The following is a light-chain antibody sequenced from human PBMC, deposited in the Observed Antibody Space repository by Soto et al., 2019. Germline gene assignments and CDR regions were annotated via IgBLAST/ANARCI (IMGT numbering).Light chain of an antibody. CDR3: TSYTSTDTVI. V-gene: IGLV2-14*03. CDR1: STDVGGYNF. CDR2: DVT. Sequence: QSALTQPASVSGSPGQSITMSCAGTSTDVGGYNFVSWYQQHPGKAPKLMIYDVTKRPSGVSARFSGSKSGNTASLTISGLQAEDEADYYCTSYTSTDTVIFGGGTKFTVL. J-gene: IGLJ2*01.